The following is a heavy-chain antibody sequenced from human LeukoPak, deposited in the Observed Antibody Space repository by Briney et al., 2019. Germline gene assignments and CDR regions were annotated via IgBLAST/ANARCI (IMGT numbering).Heavy chain of an antibody. Sequence: PGGSLRLSCAASGFTFSTYSLTWVRQAPGKGLEWVSYISSSSEATSYADPVKGRFTSSRDYAKNSLYLQMTSLRAEDTAVYYCARVARGNYYHFDSWGQGTLVTVSS. D-gene: IGHD1-26*01. V-gene: IGHV3-48*04. J-gene: IGHJ4*02. CDR1: GFTFSTYS. CDR3: ARVARGNYYHFDS. CDR2: ISSSSEAT.